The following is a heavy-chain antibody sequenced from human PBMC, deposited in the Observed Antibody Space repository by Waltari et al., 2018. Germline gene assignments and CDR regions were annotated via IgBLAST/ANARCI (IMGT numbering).Heavy chain of an antibody. CDR3: ATTGDLYYESSRYGVLGY. CDR1: GYSFNDYH. J-gene: IGHJ4*02. Sequence: QVQLVQSGAEVMKPGASVKVSCKTSGYSFNDYHIYWVRQAPGQGLKWMGRLNPNTGETAYAQRFQGSVTMTRDPSISTAYMELSSLTSDDTAVYYCATTGDLYYESSRYGVLGYWGQGTRVTVSS. CDR2: LNPNTGET. V-gene: IGHV1-2*06. D-gene: IGHD3-22*01.